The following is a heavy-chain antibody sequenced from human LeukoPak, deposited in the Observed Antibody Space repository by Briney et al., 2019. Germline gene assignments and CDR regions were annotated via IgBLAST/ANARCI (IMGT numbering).Heavy chain of an antibody. V-gene: IGHV1-3*01. CDR3: ARSSWRVAAAGTDWFDP. CDR1: GYTFTSYA. J-gene: IGHJ5*02. D-gene: IGHD6-13*01. CDR2: INAGNGNT. Sequence: ASVKVSCKASGYTFTSYAMHWVRQAPGQRLEWMGWINAGNGNTKYSQKFQGRVTITRDTSAGTAYMELSSLRSEDTAVYYCARSSWRVAAAGTDWFDPWGQGTLVTVSS.